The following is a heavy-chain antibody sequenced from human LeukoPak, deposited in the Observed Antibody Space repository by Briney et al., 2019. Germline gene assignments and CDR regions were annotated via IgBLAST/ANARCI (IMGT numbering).Heavy chain of an antibody. Sequence: ASVKVSCKASGYTFTSYGISWVRQAPGQGLEWMVWISVYNGHTNYAQKLKGRVTMTKDTSTATAYMELRSLRSDDTAVYYCARGGRWELPRPYAFDIWGQGTMVTVSS. D-gene: IGHD1-26*01. CDR3: ARGGRWELPRPYAFDI. CDR2: ISVYNGHT. V-gene: IGHV1-18*01. J-gene: IGHJ3*02. CDR1: GYTFTSYG.